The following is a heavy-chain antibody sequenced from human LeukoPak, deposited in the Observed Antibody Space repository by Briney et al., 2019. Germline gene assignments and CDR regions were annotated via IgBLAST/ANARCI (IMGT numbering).Heavy chain of an antibody. J-gene: IGHJ4*02. Sequence: SETLSLTCAVYGGSFSGYYWSWIRQPPGKGLEWIGEINHSGSTNYNPSLKSRVTISVDTSKNQFSLKLSSVTAADTAVYYCARFFCSGGSCYPNYLDYWGQGTLVTVSS. CDR1: GGSFSGYY. CDR3: ARFFCSGGSCYPNYLDY. D-gene: IGHD2-15*01. V-gene: IGHV4-34*01. CDR2: INHSGST.